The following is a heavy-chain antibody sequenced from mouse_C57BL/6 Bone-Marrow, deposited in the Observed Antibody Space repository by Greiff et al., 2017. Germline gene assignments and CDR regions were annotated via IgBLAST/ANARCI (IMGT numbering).Heavy chain of an antibody. CDR3: ARDQDYYGSSYWYFDV. V-gene: IGHV5-16*01. CDR2: INYDGSST. Sequence: EVKLMESEGGLVQPGSSMKLSCTASGFTFSDYYMAWVRQVPEKGLEWVANINYDGSSTYYLDSLKSRFIISRDNAKNILYLQMSSPKSEDTATYYCARDQDYYGSSYWYFDVWGTGTTVTVSS. J-gene: IGHJ1*03. D-gene: IGHD1-1*01. CDR1: GFTFSDYY.